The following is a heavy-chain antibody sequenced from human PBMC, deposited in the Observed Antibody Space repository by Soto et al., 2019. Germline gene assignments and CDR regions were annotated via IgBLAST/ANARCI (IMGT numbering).Heavy chain of an antibody. CDR1: GFTFSSYA. D-gene: IGHD6-19*01. CDR2: ISGSGGST. Sequence: EVQLLESGGGLVQPGGSLRLSCAASGFTFSSYAMSWVRQAPGKGLEWVSAISGSGGSTYYADSVKGRFTISRDNSKNKLYLQMNRMRAEDTAVYYCAKAEYSSGRVYFDYWGQGTLVTVSS. CDR3: AKAEYSSGRVYFDY. V-gene: IGHV3-23*01. J-gene: IGHJ4*02.